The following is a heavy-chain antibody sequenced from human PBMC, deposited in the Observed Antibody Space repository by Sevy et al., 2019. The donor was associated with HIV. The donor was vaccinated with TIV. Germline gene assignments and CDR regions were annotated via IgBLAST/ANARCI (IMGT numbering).Heavy chain of an antibody. CDR1: GFTFSSFA. CDR2: INGRGGSQ. CDR3: ARPTPGIAPSSAAFFDS. V-gene: IGHV3-23*01. J-gene: IGHJ4*01. Sequence: GGSLRLSCAASGLASGFTFSSFAMSWVRQLPGKGLEWVSTINGRGGSQYYADSVKGRFTLSRDNSNNALVLQMDSLTPEDTALYYCARPTPGIAPSSAAFFDSWGHGTLVTVSS. D-gene: IGHD6-13*01.